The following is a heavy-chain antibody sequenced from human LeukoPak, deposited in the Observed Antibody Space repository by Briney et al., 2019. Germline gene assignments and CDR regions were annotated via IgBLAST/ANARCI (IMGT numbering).Heavy chain of an antibody. CDR3: ARGRGLMVAALDY. Sequence: SVKVSCKASGGTFSSYAISWVRQAPGQGLEWMGGIIPIFGTANYAQKFQGRVTITTDESTSTAYMKLSSLRSEDTAVYYCARGRGLMVAALDYWGQGTLVTVSS. V-gene: IGHV1-69*05. D-gene: IGHD2-15*01. J-gene: IGHJ4*02. CDR2: IIPIFGTA. CDR1: GGTFSSYA.